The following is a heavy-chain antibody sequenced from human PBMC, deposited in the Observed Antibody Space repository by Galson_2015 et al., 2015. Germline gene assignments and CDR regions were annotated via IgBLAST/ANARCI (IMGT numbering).Heavy chain of an antibody. J-gene: IGHJ6*02. CDR3: ARGYSSTWGRYGLDV. CDR1: GGSISSNNW. D-gene: IGHD6-13*01. CDR2: IYHSGST. Sequence: ETLSLTCAVSGGSISSNNWWSWVRQPPGKGLEWIGEIYHSGSTDYNPSLQSRVTISVDKSKNQFSLKPSSVTAADTAVYYCARGYSSTWGRYGLDVWGQGTTVTVSS. V-gene: IGHV4-4*02.